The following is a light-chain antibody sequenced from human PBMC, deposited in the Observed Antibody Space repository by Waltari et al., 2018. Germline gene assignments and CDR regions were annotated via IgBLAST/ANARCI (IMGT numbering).Light chain of an antibody. J-gene: IGLJ3*02. CDR1: SGHSSNI. Sequence: QLVLTQSPSASASLGASVKLTCTLSSGHSSNIIAWHQQQPEKGPRYLMKVNSDGSHTKGDELPDRFSGSSSGAERYLTSSSVQSEDEADYYCQTGGHGTWVFGGGTKLTVL. V-gene: IGLV4-69*01. CDR2: VNSDGSH. CDR3: QTGGHGTWV.